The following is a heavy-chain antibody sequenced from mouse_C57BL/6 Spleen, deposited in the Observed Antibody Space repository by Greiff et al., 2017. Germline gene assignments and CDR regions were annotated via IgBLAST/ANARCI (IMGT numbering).Heavy chain of an antibody. D-gene: IGHD2-3*01. Sequence: EVMLVESGGDLVKPGGSLKPSCAASGFTFSSYGMSWVRQTPDKRLEWVATISSGGSYTYYPDSVKGRFTISRDNAKNTLYLQMSSLKSEDTAMYYCARQGDDYLDYWGQGTTLTVSS. CDR1: GFTFSSYG. CDR2: ISSGGSYT. V-gene: IGHV5-6*02. J-gene: IGHJ2*01. CDR3: ARQGDDYLDY.